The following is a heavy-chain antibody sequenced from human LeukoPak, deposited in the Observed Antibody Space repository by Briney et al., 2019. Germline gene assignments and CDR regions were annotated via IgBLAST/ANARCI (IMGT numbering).Heavy chain of an antibody. J-gene: IGHJ6*02. CDR2: ISSNGGST. V-gene: IGHV3-64*04. Sequence: GGSLRLSCSASGFTFSSYAMHWVRQAPGKGLEYVSAISSNGGSTYYADSVKGRFTISRDNSKNTLYLQMNSLRAEDTAVYYCAKREMYDILTGYYFGMDVWGQGTTVTVSS. D-gene: IGHD3-9*01. CDR3: AKREMYDILTGYYFGMDV. CDR1: GFTFSSYA.